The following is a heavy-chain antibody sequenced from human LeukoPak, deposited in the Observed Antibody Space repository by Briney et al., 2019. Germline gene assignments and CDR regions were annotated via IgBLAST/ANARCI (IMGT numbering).Heavy chain of an antibody. Sequence: GGSLRLSCAASGFTFSSYSMNWVRQAPGKGLEWVSSISSSSSYINYADSVKGRFTISRDNAKNSLYLQMNSLRAEDTAVYYCARALCGGDCYAMTFFDYWGQGTLVTVSS. CDR3: ARALCGGDCYAMTFFDY. D-gene: IGHD2-21*01. J-gene: IGHJ4*02. V-gene: IGHV3-21*01. CDR1: GFTFSSYS. CDR2: ISSSSSYI.